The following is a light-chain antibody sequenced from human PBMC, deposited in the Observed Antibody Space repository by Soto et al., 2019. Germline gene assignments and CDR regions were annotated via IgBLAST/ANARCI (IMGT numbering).Light chain of an antibody. V-gene: IGLV2-14*01. Sequence: QSALTQPASVSGSPGQSITISCTGTSSDVGGYNYVSWFQQHPGKAPKLMIYEVTNRPSGVSDRFSGSKSGNTASLTISGLQADDDTDYYCSSYTSSSPLVFGGGTNLTVL. CDR1: SSDVGGYNY. CDR2: EVT. CDR3: SSYTSSSPLV. J-gene: IGLJ2*01.